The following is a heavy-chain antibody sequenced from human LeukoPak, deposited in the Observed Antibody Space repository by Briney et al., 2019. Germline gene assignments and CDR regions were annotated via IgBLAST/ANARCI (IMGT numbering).Heavy chain of an antibody. CDR1: GGSVSSGSYY. D-gene: IGHD3-3*01. Sequence: PSETLPLTCTVSGGSVSSGSYYWSWIRQPPGKGLEWIGYIYYSGSTNYNPSLKSRVTISVDTSKNQFSLKLSSVTAADTAVYYCARAPGGYYDFWSGYYAPPNNCFDPGGQETRVTVSS. V-gene: IGHV4-61*01. CDR3: ARAPGGYYDFWSGYYAPPNNCFDP. CDR2: IYYSGST. J-gene: IGHJ5*02.